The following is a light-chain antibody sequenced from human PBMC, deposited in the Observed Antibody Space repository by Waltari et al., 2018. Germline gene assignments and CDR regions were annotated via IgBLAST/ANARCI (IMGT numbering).Light chain of an antibody. CDR3: QAWDSGTAV. J-gene: IGLJ2*01. V-gene: IGLV3-1*01. CDR1: HLGANN. CDR2: QDN. Sequence: YDLTQPPSASVSPGPTASLACSGDHLGANNVSWYQNKSGQSAVVVMYQDNERPSVIPERFSGSNSGNTAFLTITGTQALDEADYYCQAWDSGTAVFGGGTKLTVL.